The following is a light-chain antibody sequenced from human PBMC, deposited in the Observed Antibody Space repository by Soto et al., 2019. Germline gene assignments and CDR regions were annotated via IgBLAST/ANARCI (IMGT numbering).Light chain of an antibody. CDR3: QQSNNWPKT. J-gene: IGKJ1*01. Sequence: EIVMTQSPATLSVSPGETATLSCGASQSVSSSLAWYQQKPGQAPRLLISDASTRAAGLPARFSGSGSGTEFTLTISSLQSEDFAVYFCQQSNNWPKTFGQGTKVDIK. CDR2: DAS. V-gene: IGKV3-15*01. CDR1: QSVSSS.